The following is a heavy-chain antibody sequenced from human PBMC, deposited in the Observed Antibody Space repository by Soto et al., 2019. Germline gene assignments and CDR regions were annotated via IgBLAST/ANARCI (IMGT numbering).Heavy chain of an antibody. V-gene: IGHV1-45*02. CDR3: AGGGAVSGPFTWELPDH. CDR1: GNTFTYRY. D-gene: IGHD1-26*01. CDR2: ITPFSGDV. Sequence: QMQLVQSGAEVKKTGSSVTVSCKALGNTFTYRYLHWVRQAPGQALEWMGWITPFSGDVHYAQKFQERVSITRYRSINTAYMQMSSLRSEDTAMYFCAGGGAVSGPFTWELPDHWGQGTLVTVSS. J-gene: IGHJ4*02.